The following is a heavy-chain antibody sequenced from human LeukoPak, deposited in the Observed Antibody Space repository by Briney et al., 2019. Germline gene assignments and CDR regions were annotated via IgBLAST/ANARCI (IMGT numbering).Heavy chain of an antibody. Sequence: GGSLRLSCAASGFTFSSYGMHWVRQAPGKGLEWVAVISYDGSNKYYADSVKGRFTISRDNSKNTLYLQMNSLRAEDTAVYYCAKDECSSWQLVLDYWGQGTLVTVSS. CDR1: GFTFSSYG. V-gene: IGHV3-30*18. D-gene: IGHD6-13*01. CDR3: AKDECSSWQLVLDY. J-gene: IGHJ4*02. CDR2: ISYDGSNK.